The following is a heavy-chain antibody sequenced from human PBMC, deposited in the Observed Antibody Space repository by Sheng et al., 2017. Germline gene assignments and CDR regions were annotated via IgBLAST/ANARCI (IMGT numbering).Heavy chain of an antibody. CDR1: GGTFSSYA. D-gene: IGHD6-6*01. CDR2: IIPILGIA. V-gene: IGHV1-69*10. CDR3: ASSSSGILLPGYYFDY. Sequence: QVQLVQSGAEVKKPGSSVKVSCKASGGTFSSYAISWVRQAPGQGLEWMGGIIPILGIANYAQKFQGRVTITADKSTSTAYMELSSLRSEDTAVYYCASSSSGILLPGYYFDYWGQGTLVTVSS. J-gene: IGHJ4*02.